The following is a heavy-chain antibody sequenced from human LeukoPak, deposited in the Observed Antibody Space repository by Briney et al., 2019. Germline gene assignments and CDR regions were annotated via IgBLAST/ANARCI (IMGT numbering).Heavy chain of an antibody. J-gene: IGHJ4*02. D-gene: IGHD3-9*01. CDR2: ISASGGST. Sequence: GGSLRLSCAASGFTFSSYAMSWVRRGPGKGLEWVSGISASGGSTYYADSVKGRFTISRDNSKNTLYLQMNRLRAEDTAVYYCAKPSTYDILTGYKHWGQGTLVTVSS. CDR1: GFTFSSYA. V-gene: IGHV3-23*01. CDR3: AKPSTYDILTGYKH.